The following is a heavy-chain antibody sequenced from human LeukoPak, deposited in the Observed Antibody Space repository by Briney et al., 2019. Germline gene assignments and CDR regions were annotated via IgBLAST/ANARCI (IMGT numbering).Heavy chain of an antibody. D-gene: IGHD3-10*01. CDR1: GYTFTSYG. Sequence: ASVKVSCKASGYTFTSYGISWVRQAPGQGLEWMGWISDYNGDTNYAQKLQGRVTMTTDTSTSTAYMELRSLRSDDTAVYYCARAMVRGVRGDYWGQGTLVTVSS. V-gene: IGHV1-18*04. J-gene: IGHJ4*02. CDR3: ARAMVRGVRGDY. CDR2: ISDYNGDT.